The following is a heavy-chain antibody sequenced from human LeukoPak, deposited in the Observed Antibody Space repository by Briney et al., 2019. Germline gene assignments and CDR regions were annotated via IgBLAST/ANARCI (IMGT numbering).Heavy chain of an antibody. Sequence: SGTLSLTCAVSGGSISSPNWWSWVRQPPGKGLEWIGEINHSGSTNYNPSLKSRVTISVDTSKNQFSLKLSSVTAADTAVYYCARVRAYYYDSSGYSRWFDPWGQGTLVTVSS. CDR1: GGSISSPNW. CDR3: ARVRAYYYDSSGYSRWFDP. J-gene: IGHJ5*02. CDR2: INHSGST. V-gene: IGHV4-4*02. D-gene: IGHD3-22*01.